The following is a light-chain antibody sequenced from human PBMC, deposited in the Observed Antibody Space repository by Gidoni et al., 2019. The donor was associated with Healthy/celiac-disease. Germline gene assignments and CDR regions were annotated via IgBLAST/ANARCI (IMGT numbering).Light chain of an antibody. J-gene: IGLJ2*01. Sequence: QAVVTQEPSLPVSPGGTVTLTYGPSTGAVTSGHYSYWVQQKPGQAPRTMIYYTSNKPSVTTGRFSGSPRGGKAAPTLVGAEAEDEDEYYCLLSYSGAVVFGGGTKLTVL. CDR3: LLSYSGAVV. CDR1: TGAVTSGHY. CDR2: YTS. V-gene: IGLV7-46*02.